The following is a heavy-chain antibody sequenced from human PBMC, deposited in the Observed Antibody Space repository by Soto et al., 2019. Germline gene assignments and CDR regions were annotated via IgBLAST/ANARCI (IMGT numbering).Heavy chain of an antibody. D-gene: IGHD3-10*01. J-gene: IGHJ6*02. CDR3: ARARITMVREVIKYNMDV. CDR1: GGSISTYY. V-gene: IGHV4-59*01. CDR2: IYNSGST. Sequence: PSETLSLTCTGSGGSISTYYWSWIRRPPGKGLEWIGYIYNSGSTHSNPSLQSRVTISVDTSKNQFSLKLSSVTAADTAIYYCARARITMVREVIKYNMDVWGQGTTVTVSS.